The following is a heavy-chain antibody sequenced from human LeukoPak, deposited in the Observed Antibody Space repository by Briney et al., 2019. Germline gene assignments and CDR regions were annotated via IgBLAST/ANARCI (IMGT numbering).Heavy chain of an antibody. J-gene: IGHJ4*02. D-gene: IGHD6-19*01. Sequence: SETLSLTCTVSGYFSTSYYWGWIRQPPGKGLEWIASIRHDGHTYYNASLKSQVTISIDTSKNQFSLKLSSLTAADTAVYYCARHKGFIPVAGFDYWGQGTLVPVSS. CDR3: ARHKGFIPVAGFDY. CDR1: GYFSTSYY. V-gene: IGHV4-38-2*02. CDR2: IRHDGHT.